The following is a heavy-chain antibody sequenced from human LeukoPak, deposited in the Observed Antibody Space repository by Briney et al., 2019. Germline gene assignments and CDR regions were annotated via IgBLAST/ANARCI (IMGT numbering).Heavy chain of an antibody. CDR3: ARSQNYYGSGDY. D-gene: IGHD3-10*01. V-gene: IGHV4-59*01. Sequence: PSETLSLTCTVSGGSISSYYRSWIRQPPGKGLEWIGHIYYSGSTNYNPSLKSRVTISIDTSKNQFSLRLSSVTAADTAVYYCARSQNYYGSGDYWSQGTLVTVSS. CDR2: IYYSGST. J-gene: IGHJ4*02. CDR1: GGSISSYY.